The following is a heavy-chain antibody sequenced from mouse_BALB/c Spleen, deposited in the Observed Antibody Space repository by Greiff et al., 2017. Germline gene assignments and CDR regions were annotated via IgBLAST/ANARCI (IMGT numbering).Heavy chain of an antibody. D-gene: IGHD2-2*01. J-gene: IGHJ2*01. CDR1: GFTFSDYG. Sequence: EVKLMESGGGLVQPGGSRKLSCAASGFTFSDYGMAWVRQAPGKGPEWVAFISNLAYSIYYADTVTGRFTISRENAKNTLYLEMSSLRSEDTAMYYCARWLEYFDYWGQGTTLTVSS. V-gene: IGHV5-15*02. CDR2: ISNLAYSI. CDR3: ARWLEYFDY.